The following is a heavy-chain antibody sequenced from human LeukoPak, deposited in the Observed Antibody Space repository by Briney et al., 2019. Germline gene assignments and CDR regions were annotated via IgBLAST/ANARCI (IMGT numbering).Heavy chain of an antibody. J-gene: IGHJ4*02. CDR2: IYSGGST. CDR1: GFTVSSNY. V-gene: IGHV3-53*01. D-gene: IGHD4-17*01. CDR3: AREKSYGDPDYFDY. Sequence: GGSLRLFCAASGFTVSSNYMSWVRQAPGKGLEWVSVIYSGGSTYYADSVKGRFTISRDNAKNSLYLQMNSLRAEDTAVYYCAREKSYGDPDYFDYWGQGTLVTVSS.